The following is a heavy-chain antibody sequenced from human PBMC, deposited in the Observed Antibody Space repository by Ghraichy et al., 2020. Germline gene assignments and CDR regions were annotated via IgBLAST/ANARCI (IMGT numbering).Heavy chain of an antibody. J-gene: IGHJ6*02. Sequence: GGSLRLSCAASGFTVSSNYMSWVRQAPGKGLEWVSVIYSGGSTYYSDSVKCRFTISRDNSKNTLYLQMNSLRAEDTAVYYCARDGGQLELPFYSYGMDVWGQGTTVTVSS. CDR1: GFTVSSNY. V-gene: IGHV3-66*02. CDR2: IYSGGST. D-gene: IGHD1-1*01. CDR3: ARDGGQLELPFYSYGMDV.